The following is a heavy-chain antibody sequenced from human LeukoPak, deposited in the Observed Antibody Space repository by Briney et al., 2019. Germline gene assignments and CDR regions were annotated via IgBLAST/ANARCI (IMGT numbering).Heavy chain of an antibody. V-gene: IGHV3-23*01. CDR2: ISGSGGST. D-gene: IGHD2-21*01. Sequence: GGSLRLSCAASGFTFSSYAMSWVRQAPGKGLEWVSAISGSGGSTYYADSVKGRFTISRDNSKNTLYLQMNSPRAEDTAVYYCAKVALAAPYYYYYGMDVWGQGTTVTVSS. J-gene: IGHJ6*02. CDR1: GFTFSSYA. CDR3: AKVALAAPYYYYYGMDV.